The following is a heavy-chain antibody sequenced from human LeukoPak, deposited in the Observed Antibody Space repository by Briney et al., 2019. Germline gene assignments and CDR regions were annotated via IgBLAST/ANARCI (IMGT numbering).Heavy chain of an antibody. CDR2: IRYDGSNK. J-gene: IGHJ4*02. Sequence: PGGPLRLSCAASAFTFSSYGMHWVRQAPGKGLEWVAFIRYDGSNKYYADSVKGRFTISRDNSKNTLYLQMNSLRAEDTAVYYCAKRGYGDYGGVYWGQGTLVTVSS. V-gene: IGHV3-30*02. CDR3: AKRGYGDYGGVY. CDR1: AFTFSSYG. D-gene: IGHD4-17*01.